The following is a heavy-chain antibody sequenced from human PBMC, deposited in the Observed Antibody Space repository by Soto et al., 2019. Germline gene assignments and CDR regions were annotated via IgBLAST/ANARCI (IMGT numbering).Heavy chain of an antibody. D-gene: IGHD2-8*02. CDR2: INPKSTGT. Sequence: ASVKVSCKASGYTLTTYYIQWVRQAPGQGPEWLGWINPKSTGTSYAQKFEGRVTMTWDTSTGTAYMDLRSLRSDDTAVYYCARDSLGYCSVSGCLPYGMDVWGQGTTLTV. V-gene: IGHV1-2*02. J-gene: IGHJ6*02. CDR3: ARDSLGYCSVSGCLPYGMDV. CDR1: GYTLTTYY.